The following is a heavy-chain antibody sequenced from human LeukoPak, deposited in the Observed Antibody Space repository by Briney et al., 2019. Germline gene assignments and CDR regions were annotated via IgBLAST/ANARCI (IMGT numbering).Heavy chain of an antibody. V-gene: IGHV3-30-3*01. D-gene: IGHD5-12*01. CDR3: AKEIFSGLLYIDY. Sequence: GGSLRLSCAASGFTFSIYAMHWVRQAPGKGLEWVAVISYDGSNKYYADSVTGRCTISRDNSKNTVYLQMNSLRPEDMAVYYCAKEIFSGLLYIDYWGQGTLVTVSS. CDR1: GFTFSIYA. J-gene: IGHJ4*02. CDR2: ISYDGSNK.